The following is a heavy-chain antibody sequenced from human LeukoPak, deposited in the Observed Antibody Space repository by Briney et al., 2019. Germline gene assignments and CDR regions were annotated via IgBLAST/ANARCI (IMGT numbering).Heavy chain of an antibody. Sequence: HPGGSLRLSCAASGFTFSSYGMHWVRQAPGKGLEWVAVISYDGSNKYYADSVKGRFTISRDNSKNTLYLQMNSLRAEVTAVYYCAKERSRQQYSSGWYEFDYWRQGTLVTVSS. CDR3: AKERSRQQYSSGWYEFDY. J-gene: IGHJ4*02. D-gene: IGHD6-19*01. CDR1: GFTFSSYG. V-gene: IGHV3-30*18. CDR2: ISYDGSNK.